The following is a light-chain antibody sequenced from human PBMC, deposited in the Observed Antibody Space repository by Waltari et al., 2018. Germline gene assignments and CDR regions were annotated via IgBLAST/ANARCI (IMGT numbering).Light chain of an antibody. CDR2: DAS. CDR1: QSVSSSY. V-gene: IGKV3-20*01. Sequence: EIVLTQSPGTLSLSPGARATLSCRASQSVSSSYLAWYQQKPGQAPRLLIYDASSRATGIPDRFSGSGSGTDFTLTINKLEPEDFAVFYCQQYGNSPVTFGQGTKVEIK. J-gene: IGKJ1*01. CDR3: QQYGNSPVT.